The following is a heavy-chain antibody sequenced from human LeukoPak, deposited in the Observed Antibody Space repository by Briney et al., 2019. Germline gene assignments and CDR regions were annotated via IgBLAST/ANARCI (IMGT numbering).Heavy chain of an antibody. CDR1: GFTFTSYA. D-gene: IGHD3-9*01. Sequence: PGRSLRLSCAASGFTFTSYAMHWVRQAPGQRLEWMGWINAGNGNTKYSQKFQGRVTITRDTSASTAYMELSSLRSEDTAVYYCARGERLVHKAFDIWGQGTMVTVSS. CDR3: ARGERLVHKAFDI. J-gene: IGHJ3*02. CDR2: INAGNGNT. V-gene: IGHV1-3*01.